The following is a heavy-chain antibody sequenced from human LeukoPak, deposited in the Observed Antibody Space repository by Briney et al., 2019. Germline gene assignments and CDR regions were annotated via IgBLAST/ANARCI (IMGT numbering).Heavy chain of an antibody. D-gene: IGHD3-22*01. V-gene: IGHV4-34*01. CDR2: INHSGST. J-gene: IGHJ4*02. CDR3: ARGPISYYYDSSGRRGNDY. CDR1: GGSFIGYY. Sequence: SETLSLTCAVYGGSFIGYYWNWIRQPPGKGLEWIGEINHSGSTNYNPSLKSRVTISVDTSKNQFSLKLSSVTAADTAVYYCARGPISYYYDSSGRRGNDYWGQGTLVTVSS.